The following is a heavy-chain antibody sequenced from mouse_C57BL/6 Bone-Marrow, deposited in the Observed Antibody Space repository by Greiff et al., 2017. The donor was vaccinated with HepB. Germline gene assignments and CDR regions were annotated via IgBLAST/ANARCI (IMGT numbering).Heavy chain of an antibody. CDR3: ARHGNYYSNSWFAY. J-gene: IGHJ3*01. CDR2: ISSGGSYT. D-gene: IGHD2-5*01. CDR1: GFTFSSYG. Sequence: EVHLVESGGDLVKPGGSLKLSCAASGFTFSSYGMSWVRQTPDKRLEWVATISSGGSYTYYPDTMERRFIISRDNTKKTLYLQMSSLRSEDTALYYCARHGNYYSNSWFAYWGQGTLVTVSA. V-gene: IGHV5-6*01.